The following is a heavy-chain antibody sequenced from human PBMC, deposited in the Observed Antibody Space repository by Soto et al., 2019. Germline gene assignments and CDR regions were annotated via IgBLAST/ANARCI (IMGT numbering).Heavy chain of an antibody. D-gene: IGHD1-26*01. Sequence: QEQLVQSGGAVVQPGRSLRLSCTTSGTIFSGYGMHWVRQAPGKGLEWVALIRSDGSNIQYADSVKGRFTISRDNSRKILYLQMDSLRADDTAVYYCARDGVGATTYFGYLDYWGQGAPVTVSP. CDR1: GTIFSGYG. CDR2: IRSDGSNI. J-gene: IGHJ4*02. CDR3: ARDGVGATTYFGYLDY. V-gene: IGHV3-33*01.